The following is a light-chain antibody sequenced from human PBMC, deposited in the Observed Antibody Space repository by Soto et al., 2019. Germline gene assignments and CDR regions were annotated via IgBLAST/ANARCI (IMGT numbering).Light chain of an antibody. Sequence: QSALTQPASVSGSPGQSITISCTGTSSDVGSYNLVSWYQQHRGKAPKVMIYEGSKRPSGVSNRFSGSKSGNTASLTISGLQAEDEADYYCCSYAGSSTFVVFGGGTKLTVL. CDR3: CSYAGSSTFVV. CDR1: SSDVGSYNL. J-gene: IGLJ2*01. CDR2: EGS. V-gene: IGLV2-23*03.